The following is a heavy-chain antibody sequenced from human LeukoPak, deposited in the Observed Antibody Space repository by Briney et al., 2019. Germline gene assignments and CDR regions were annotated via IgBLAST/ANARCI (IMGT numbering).Heavy chain of an antibody. D-gene: IGHD2-2*01. CDR2: IYYSGST. CDR1: GDSITSFY. J-gene: IGHJ4*02. CDR3: ARASSSIRRDFDY. Sequence: PSENLSLTCTVSGDSITSFYWSWIRQPPGQGLEWIGYIYYSGSTNYNPSLKSGVTMSVDTSKNQFSLKLSSVTAADTGVYYCARASSSIRRDFDYWGQGALVTVSS. V-gene: IGHV4-59*01.